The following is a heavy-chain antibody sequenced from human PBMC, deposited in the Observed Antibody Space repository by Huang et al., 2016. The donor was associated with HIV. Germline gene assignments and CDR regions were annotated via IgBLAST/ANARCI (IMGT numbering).Heavy chain of an antibody. CDR2: LLSNCDGGRT. CDR3: TTYDSASLMF. V-gene: IGHV3-15*01. CDR1: GFTFSNAW. D-gene: IGHD3-10*01. Sequence: EVQLVESVGDLVKPGGSLRLSCAASGFTFSNAWMIWVRQATGKGLEWVARLLSNCDGGRTDYGAPVKGRFIVSRDDSKNTLYLQMNSLKVEDTGVYYCTTYDSASLMFWGQGTLVTVSS. J-gene: IGHJ4*02.